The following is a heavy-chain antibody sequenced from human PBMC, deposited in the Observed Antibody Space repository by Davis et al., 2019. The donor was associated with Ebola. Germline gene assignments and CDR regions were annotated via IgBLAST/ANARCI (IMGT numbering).Heavy chain of an antibody. J-gene: IGHJ5*02. CDR2: ISYDGNNK. D-gene: IGHD2-21*01. CDR3: ARSYHGLLDP. Sequence: GESLKISCAASRFTFSNYGLHWVRQAPGKGLEWVAQISYDGNNKYYADSVRGRFTISRDNSKNTLYLQMNSLTTADTAVYFCARSYHGLLDPWGQGTLVTVSS. V-gene: IGHV3-30*03. CDR1: RFTFSNYG.